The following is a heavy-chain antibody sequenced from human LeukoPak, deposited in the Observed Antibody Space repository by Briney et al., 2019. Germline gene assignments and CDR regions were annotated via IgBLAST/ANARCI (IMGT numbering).Heavy chain of an antibody. CDR2: IYYSGST. J-gene: IGHJ1*01. Sequence: SETLSLTCTVSGGSISSGDYYWSWIRQPPGKGLEWIGYIYYSGSTYYDPSLKSRVTISVDTSKNQFSLKLSSVTAADTAVYYCARSIAAAALDLAEYFQHWGQGTLVTVSS. V-gene: IGHV4-30-4*08. CDR1: GGSISSGDYY. CDR3: ARSIAAAALDLAEYFQH. D-gene: IGHD6-13*01.